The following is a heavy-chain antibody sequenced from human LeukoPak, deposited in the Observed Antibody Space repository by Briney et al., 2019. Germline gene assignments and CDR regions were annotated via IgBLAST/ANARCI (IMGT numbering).Heavy chain of an antibody. CDR1: GYTFTGYY. J-gene: IGHJ5*02. CDR2: INPNSGGT. Sequence: ASVTVSCKASGYTFTGYYMHWVRQAPGQGLEWMGWINPNSGGTNYAQKFQGRVTMTRDTSISTAYMELSRLRSDDTAVYYCARVGGYSYGYDAGNSRIDRYNWFDPWGQGTLVTVSS. D-gene: IGHD5-18*01. V-gene: IGHV1-2*02. CDR3: ARVGGYSYGYDAGNSRIDRYNWFDP.